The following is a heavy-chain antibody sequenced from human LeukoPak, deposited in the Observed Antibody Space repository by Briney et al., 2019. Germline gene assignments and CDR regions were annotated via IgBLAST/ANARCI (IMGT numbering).Heavy chain of an antibody. CDR2: IRGSGSTM. Sequence: GGSLRLSCAASGFTFSDYYMSWIRQAPGKGLEWVSYIRGSGSTMYYADSVKGRFTISRDNAKNSLYLQMNSLRVEDTAVYYCARDMRLSQLLHTPFDYWGQGTLVTVSS. V-gene: IGHV3-11*01. D-gene: IGHD2-2*01. CDR1: GFTFSDYY. CDR3: ARDMRLSQLLHTPFDY. J-gene: IGHJ4*02.